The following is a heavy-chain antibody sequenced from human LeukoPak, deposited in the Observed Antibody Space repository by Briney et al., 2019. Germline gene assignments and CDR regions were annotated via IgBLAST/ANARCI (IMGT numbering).Heavy chain of an antibody. Sequence: GGSLRLSCAGFGFTFGGYGMHWFRQTPGKGLEWVAVIACDGSRAFYADSVKGRFTISRDNSKNTMSVQMDDLRAEDTAVYYCTRYNNDHFDYWGQGTLVTVSS. CDR2: IACDGSRA. D-gene: IGHD1-14*01. V-gene: IGHV3-33*01. J-gene: IGHJ4*02. CDR3: TRYNNDHFDY. CDR1: GFTFGGYG.